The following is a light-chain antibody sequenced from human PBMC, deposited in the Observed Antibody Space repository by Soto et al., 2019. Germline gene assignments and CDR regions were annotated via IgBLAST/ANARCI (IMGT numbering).Light chain of an antibody. J-gene: IGKJ4*01. CDR3: QHYNEWPLT. V-gene: IGKV3-15*01. Sequence: EIVMTQSPATLSVSPGERATLSCRASQSVSNNLAWYQQKPGQAPRLLIYFASTRATGTPARFSGSGSGTEFTLTIGSLQSEDFAVYYCQHYNEWPLTFGGGTKVETK. CDR1: QSVSNN. CDR2: FAS.